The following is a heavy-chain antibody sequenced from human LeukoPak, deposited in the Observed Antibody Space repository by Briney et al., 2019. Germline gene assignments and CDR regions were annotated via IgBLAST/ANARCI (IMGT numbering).Heavy chain of an antibody. D-gene: IGHD1-1*01. J-gene: IGHJ5*02. V-gene: IGHV3-9*01. Sequence: QPGRSLRLSCAASGFTFDDYAMHWVRQAPGKGLEWVSGISWNSGSIGYADSVKGRFTISRDNAQNSLYLQMGSLRVEDTAVYYCARMGGSNWNREINWFDPWGQGTLVTVSS. CDR3: ARMGGSNWNREINWFDP. CDR1: GFTFDDYA. CDR2: ISWNSGSI.